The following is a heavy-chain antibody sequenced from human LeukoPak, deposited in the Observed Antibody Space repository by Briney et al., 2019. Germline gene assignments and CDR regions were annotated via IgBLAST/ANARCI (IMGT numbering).Heavy chain of an antibody. Sequence: GGSLRLSCAASGFTLSTYEMSWVRQAPGKGLEWISFITSSGSPTFYADSVKGGFTIFRDTAKKSLFLQMNNLRGEDTAVYYCARDISSSTLAFDIWGQVTMVTVS. CDR2: ITSSGSPT. CDR1: GFTLSTYE. CDR3: ARDISSSTLAFDI. D-gene: IGHD2-15*01. J-gene: IGHJ3*02. V-gene: IGHV3-48*03.